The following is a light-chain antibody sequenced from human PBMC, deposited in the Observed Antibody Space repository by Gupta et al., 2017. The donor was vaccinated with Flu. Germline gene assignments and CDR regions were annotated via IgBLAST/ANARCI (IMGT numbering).Light chain of an antibody. J-gene: IGLJ2*01. CDR3: AALDDSLNGPV. CDR2: SNN. Sequence: QSVLTQPPSASGTPGQRVTISCSGSSSNIGSNSVIWYQQLPRTAPRLLIYSNNRRPSGVPDRFSGSKSGTSASRAISGLQSEDEADYYCAALDDSLNGPVFGGGTRVTVL. V-gene: IGLV1-44*01. CDR1: SSNIGSNS.